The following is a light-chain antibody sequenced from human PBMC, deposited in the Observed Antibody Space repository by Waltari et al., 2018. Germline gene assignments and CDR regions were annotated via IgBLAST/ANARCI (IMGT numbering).Light chain of an antibody. Sequence: SYDLTQPPSVSVSPGRTARITCPGRGLGEKFACWYQQRPGQSPVLLIYQDDKRPSGIPERFSGSNSGNTATLTIRGTQPMDEADYYCQAWDSNTGFFGGGTKLTVL. CDR2: QDD. CDR1: GLGEKF. CDR3: QAWDSNTGF. J-gene: IGLJ2*01. V-gene: IGLV3-1*01.